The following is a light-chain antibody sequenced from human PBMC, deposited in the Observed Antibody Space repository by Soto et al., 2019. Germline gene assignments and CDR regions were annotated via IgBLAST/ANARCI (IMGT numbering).Light chain of an antibody. J-gene: IGLJ1*01. CDR1: SSDVGAYNY. CDR2: DVS. CDR3: SSYTSDTTYD. V-gene: IGLV2-14*01. Sequence: QSALTQPASVSGSPGQSITISCTGTSSDVGAYNYDSWYQQYPGEAPKVIIYDVSHRPAGVSNRFSGSKSGNKATLTISGLQTQDEADYYCSSYTSDTTYDFGTGTKVTVL.